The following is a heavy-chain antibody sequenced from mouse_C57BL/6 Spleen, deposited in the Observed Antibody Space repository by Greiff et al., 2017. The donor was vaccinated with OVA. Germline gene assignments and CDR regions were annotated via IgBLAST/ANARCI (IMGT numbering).Heavy chain of an antibody. CDR1: GFPFSSYA. V-gene: IGHV5-9-1*02. J-gene: IGHJ2*01. CDR2: ISSGGDYI. CDR3: TRDRGLAFDY. D-gene: IGHD2-4*01. Sequence: LVESGEGLVKPGGSLKLSCAASGFPFSSYAMSWVPRTPEKRLEWVAYISSGGDYIYYADTVKGRFTISRDNARNTLYLQMSSLNSEDTAMYYCTRDRGLAFDYWGQGTTLTVSS.